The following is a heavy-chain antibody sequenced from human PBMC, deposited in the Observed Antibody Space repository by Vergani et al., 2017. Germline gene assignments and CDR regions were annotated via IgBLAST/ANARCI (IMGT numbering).Heavy chain of an antibody. CDR2: ISSSGSTI. J-gene: IGHJ4*02. CDR3: ARGCGGDCHLGDFDY. CDR1: GFTFSSYA. D-gene: IGHD2-21*02. Sequence: EVQLLESGGGLVQPGGSLRLSCAASGFTFSSYAMSWVRQAPGKGLEWVSYISSSGSTIYYADSVKGRFTISRDNAKNSLYLQMNSLRAEDTAVYYCARGCGGDCHLGDFDYWGQGTLVTVSS. V-gene: IGHV3-48*04.